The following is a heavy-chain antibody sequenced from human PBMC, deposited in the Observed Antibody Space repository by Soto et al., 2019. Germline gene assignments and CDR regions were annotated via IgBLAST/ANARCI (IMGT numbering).Heavy chain of an antibody. V-gene: IGHV3-33*01. CDR3: ARDQRAHGAFYYFDN. D-gene: IGHD2-8*01. Sequence: VQLVESGGGVVQPGRSLRLSCAASGFTFSTYGMHWVRQAPGKGLEWVALIWYDGSLHYYADSVKGRFTISRDNSKNTLYLQMSSLRVEDTAAYYCARDQRAHGAFYYFDNWGQGALVTVSS. J-gene: IGHJ4*02. CDR2: IWYDGSLH. CDR1: GFTFSTYG.